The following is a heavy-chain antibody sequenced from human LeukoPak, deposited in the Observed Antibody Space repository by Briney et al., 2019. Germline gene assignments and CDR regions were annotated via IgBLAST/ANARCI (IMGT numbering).Heavy chain of an antibody. J-gene: IGHJ4*02. CDR2: MNQDGSEK. V-gene: IGHV3-7*01. D-gene: IGHD1-26*01. CDR1: GFTFSDSW. CDR3: ATEVGID. Sequence: RAGGSLRLSCAASGFTFSDSWMSWVRQAPGKGLEWVANMNQDGSEKDYVDSVKGRFTISRDNARNSLYLQMGSLRAEDTAVYYCATEVGIDWGQGTLVTVSS.